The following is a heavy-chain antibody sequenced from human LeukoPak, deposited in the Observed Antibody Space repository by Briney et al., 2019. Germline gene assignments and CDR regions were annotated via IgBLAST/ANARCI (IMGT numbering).Heavy chain of an antibody. D-gene: IGHD1-1*01. CDR1: GGSISSPDYY. J-gene: IGHJ4*02. V-gene: IGHV4-61*09. CDR3: ARDRGTWNDDGFDY. CDR2: ISSSGST. Sequence: PSQTLSLTCSVSGGSISSPDYYWSWFRQPAGKGLEWIGHISSSGSTNYNPSLNSRVTISVDTSKNQFSLKLSSVTAADTAVYYCARDRGTWNDDGFDYWGQGTLVTVSS.